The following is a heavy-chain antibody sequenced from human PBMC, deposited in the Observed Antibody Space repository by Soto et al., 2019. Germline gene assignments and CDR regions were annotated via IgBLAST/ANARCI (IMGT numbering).Heavy chain of an antibody. CDR3: ARMQTAVPHY. CDR1: GDSISGRPYY. CDR2: IFHDGYI. D-gene: IGHD6-13*01. Sequence: QVQLQESGPGLVMPSETLSLTCSVSGDSISGRPYYWGWIRQPPGKRLEWIGSIFHDGYIVYTPSLKRRVTISLDTTNNQFSLNLTSVAAADTVIYFCARMQTAVPHYWGQGILVTVS. V-gene: IGHV4-39*01. J-gene: IGHJ4*02.